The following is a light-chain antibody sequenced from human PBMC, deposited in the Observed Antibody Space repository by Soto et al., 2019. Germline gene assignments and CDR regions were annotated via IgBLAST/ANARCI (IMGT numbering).Light chain of an antibody. CDR1: SSDVGGYNF. Sequence: QSVLTQPPSASGSPGQSVTISCTGTSSDVGGYNFVSWYQQHPGKAPKLMIYEVSERPSGVPDRFSGSKSGNTASLTVSGPQAEDEADYYCSSYAGSNIVVFGGGTKPTV. CDR2: EVS. CDR3: SSYAGSNIVV. J-gene: IGLJ2*01. V-gene: IGLV2-8*01.